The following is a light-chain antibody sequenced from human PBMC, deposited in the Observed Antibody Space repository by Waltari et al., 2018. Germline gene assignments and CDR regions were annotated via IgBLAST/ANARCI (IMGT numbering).Light chain of an antibody. J-gene: IGKJ4*01. CDR3: QQSYSIPLT. CDR1: KNIRSY. V-gene: IGKV1-39*01. CDR2: AAS. Sequence: DLQMTQSPSSLSASVGDRVTISCRASKNIRSYLSWYQQKPGIAPKLVIYAASTLQSGVPSRFSGSGSGTNFTLTITSLQAEDFATYFCQQSYSIPLTFGGGTKVDFK.